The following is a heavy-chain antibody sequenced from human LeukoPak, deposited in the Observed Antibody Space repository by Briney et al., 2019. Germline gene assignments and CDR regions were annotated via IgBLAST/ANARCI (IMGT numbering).Heavy chain of an antibody. V-gene: IGHV1-2*02. CDR2: IDLYSGAA. CDR1: GVTLTGYH. CDR3: AISVYMWGFDY. D-gene: IGHD5/OR15-5a*01. Sequence: GASVKVSCKAFGVTLTGYHMHWVRQAPGRRPEWMGWIDLYSGAATPAQKFQGRVTMTRDTSISTFYMEMSRLTPDDTAIYYCAISVYMWGFDYWGLGTQVTVSS. J-gene: IGHJ4*02.